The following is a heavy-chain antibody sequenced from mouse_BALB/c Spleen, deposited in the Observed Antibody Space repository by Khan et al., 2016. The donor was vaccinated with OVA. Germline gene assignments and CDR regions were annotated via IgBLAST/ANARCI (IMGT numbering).Heavy chain of an antibody. CDR1: GFTFNDFG. J-gene: IGHJ1*01. V-gene: IGHV5-17*02. D-gene: IGHD1-1*02. CDR2: ISSGSFTI. CDR3: AREDYGHWYFDV. Sequence: EVELVESGGGLVQPGGSRKLSCAASGFTFNDFGMHWVRQAPEKGLEWVAYISSGSFTIYYTDTVKGRFTISRDTPKNTLLLQMTSLRSEDTAMYCCAREDYGHWYFDVWGAGTTVTVSS.